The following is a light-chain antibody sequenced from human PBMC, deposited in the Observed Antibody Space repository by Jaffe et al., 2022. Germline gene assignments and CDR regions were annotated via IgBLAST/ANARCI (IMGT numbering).Light chain of an antibody. CDR3: MQGTHWPRT. CDR2: RVS. J-gene: IGKJ2*01. Sequence: DVVMTQSPLSLPVTLGQPASISCRSSQGLVHSDGNTYLSWFQQRPGQSPRRLIYRVSNRDSGVPDRFSGSGSGTDFTLKISRVEAEDVGVYYCMQGTHWPRTFGQGTKLEIK. CDR1: QGLVHSDGNTY. V-gene: IGKV2-30*02.